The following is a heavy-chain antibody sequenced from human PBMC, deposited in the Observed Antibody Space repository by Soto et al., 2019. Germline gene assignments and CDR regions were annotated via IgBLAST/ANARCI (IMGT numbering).Heavy chain of an antibody. CDR2: INSGGGT. V-gene: IGHV3-23*01. Sequence: TGGSLRLSCAASGFTFSTYAMTWVRQAPGKGLEWVSSINSGGGTSYADSVKGRFTISRDNSRNTVYLQMNSLRAEDTALYFCAKDIGLYVSSSVDYWGQGTLVTVSS. CDR1: GFTFSTYA. CDR3: AKDIGLYVSSSVDY. D-gene: IGHD6-6*01. J-gene: IGHJ4*02.